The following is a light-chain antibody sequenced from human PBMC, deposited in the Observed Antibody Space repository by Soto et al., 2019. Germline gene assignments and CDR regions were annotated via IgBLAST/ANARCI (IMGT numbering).Light chain of an antibody. CDR1: RSISRY. J-gene: IGKJ5*01. CDR3: QCQGT. Sequence: EVVLTQSPATLSLSPGEGATLSCRASRSISRYLAWYQKKPGQPPRLLIYDASNRATGIPTMFSGSVSGTDFTLTISRLEPEDVAVYYCQCQGTFGQGTRLEIK. CDR2: DAS. V-gene: IGKV3-11*01.